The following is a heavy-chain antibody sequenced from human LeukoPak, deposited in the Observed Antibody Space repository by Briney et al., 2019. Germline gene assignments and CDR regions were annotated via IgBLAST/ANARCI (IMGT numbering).Heavy chain of an antibody. CDR1: GFTFSANV. CDR3: ARDYGGSSPFDY. V-gene: IGHV3-48*03. D-gene: IGHD4-23*01. J-gene: IGHJ4*02. Sequence: GGTLRLSCAASGFTFSANVMSWVRQAPGKGLEWVSYISSSGSTIYYADSVKGRFTISRDNAKNSLYLQMNSLRAEDTAVYYCARDYGGSSPFDYWGQGTLVTVSS. CDR2: ISSSGSTI.